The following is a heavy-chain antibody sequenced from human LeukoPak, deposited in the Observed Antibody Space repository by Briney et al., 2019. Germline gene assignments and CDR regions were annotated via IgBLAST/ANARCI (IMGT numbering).Heavy chain of an antibody. J-gene: IGHJ6*03. CDR3: ARDPSYSIYYYMDV. Sequence: GGSLRLSCAASGFTFSVYSMNWVRQAPGKGLEWVSTISSSDTYIFYADSVKGRFTISRDNARNSLYLQMNSLRAEDTAVYYCARDPSYSIYYYMDVWGKGTTVTVSS. CDR1: GFTFSVYS. D-gene: IGHD4-11*01. V-gene: IGHV3-21*01. CDR2: ISSSDTYI.